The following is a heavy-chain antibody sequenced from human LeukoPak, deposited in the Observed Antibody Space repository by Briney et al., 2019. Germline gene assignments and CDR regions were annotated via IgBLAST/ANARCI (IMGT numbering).Heavy chain of an antibody. Sequence: SETLSLTCTVSGGSISSSSYYWGWIRQPPGKGLEWIGEINHSGSTNYNPSLKSRVTISVDTSKNQFSLKLSSVTAADTAVYYCARGSRLLWFGELLRFDYWGQGTLVTVSS. D-gene: IGHD3-10*01. CDR3: ARGSRLLWFGELLRFDY. J-gene: IGHJ4*02. V-gene: IGHV4-39*07. CDR1: GGSISSSSYY. CDR2: INHSGST.